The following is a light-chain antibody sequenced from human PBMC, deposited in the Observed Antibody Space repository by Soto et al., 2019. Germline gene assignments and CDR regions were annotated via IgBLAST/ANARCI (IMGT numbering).Light chain of an antibody. V-gene: IGKV1-5*01. J-gene: IGKJ1*01. Sequence: TQSPSTLSASVGDRVTVTCRASQRIDRYLAWYQQKPGKAPKLLVYDASTLEGGVPSSFSGSGSATEFILTISSLQPDDFATYYCQQYKDGAWTFGQGTRVEIK. CDR3: QQYKDGAWT. CDR1: QRIDRY. CDR2: DAS.